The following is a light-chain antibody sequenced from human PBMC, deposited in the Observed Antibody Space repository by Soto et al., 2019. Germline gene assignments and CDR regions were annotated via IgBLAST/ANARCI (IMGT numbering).Light chain of an antibody. Sequence: ALTQPASVSASPGQSITISCTGTSSDVGGYNYVSWYQQHPGKAPKLMIHEVSNRPSGVSNRFSGSKSGNTASLTISGLQAEDEADYYCSSYTSSSTRVFGTGTKVTVL. V-gene: IGLV2-14*01. J-gene: IGLJ1*01. CDR1: SSDVGGYNY. CDR3: SSYTSSSTRV. CDR2: EVS.